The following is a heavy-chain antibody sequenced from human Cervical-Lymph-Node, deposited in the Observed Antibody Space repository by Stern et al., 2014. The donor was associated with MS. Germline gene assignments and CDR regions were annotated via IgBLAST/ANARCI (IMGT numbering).Heavy chain of an antibody. D-gene: IGHD3-9*01. Sequence: QLVQSGAEVKKPGASVKVSCKASGYTFTGYYMHWVRQAPGQGLEWMGWIKPNRGGPNYSQKFQGWVTMTRDTSISTAYMELSRLRSDDTAVYYCARVGSTYDILTGEYYYYGMDVWGQGTTVTVSS. CDR2: IKPNRGGP. V-gene: IGHV1-2*04. CDR3: ARVGSTYDILTGEYYYYGMDV. CDR1: GYTFTGYY. J-gene: IGHJ6*02.